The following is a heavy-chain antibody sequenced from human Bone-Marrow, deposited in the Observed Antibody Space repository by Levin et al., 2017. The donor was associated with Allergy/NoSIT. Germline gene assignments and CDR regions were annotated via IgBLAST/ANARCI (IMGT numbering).Heavy chain of an antibody. D-gene: IGHD4-17*01. CDR1: KSIFSSYD. Sequence: GESLKISCKASKSIFSSYDIHWIRQATGQGLEWMGRMTPISGETRYAQKFQGRLNMTRSTSTNTAYMDLTSLRYDDTAVYYCARQRSDYGMDVWGQGTTVTVFS. V-gene: IGHV1-8*01. CDR3: ARQRSDYGMDV. J-gene: IGHJ6*02. CDR2: MTPISGET.